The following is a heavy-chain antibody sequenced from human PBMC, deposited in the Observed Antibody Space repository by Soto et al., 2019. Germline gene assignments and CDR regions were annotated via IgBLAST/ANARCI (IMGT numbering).Heavy chain of an antibody. V-gene: IGHV3-53*04. CDR3: VRGRYGSEIH. CDR1: GFIVSSNC. D-gene: IGHD3-10*01. Sequence: EVRWMESGGGLVQPGGSLRLSCAASGFIVSSNCMTWVRQAPGKGLEWVSLLYSGGATHYAASVKGRFTISSHSSQNTLFLQMNSLRTEDTAIYYCVRGRYGSEIHWGQGTKVTVSS. CDR2: LYSGGAT. J-gene: IGHJ4*02.